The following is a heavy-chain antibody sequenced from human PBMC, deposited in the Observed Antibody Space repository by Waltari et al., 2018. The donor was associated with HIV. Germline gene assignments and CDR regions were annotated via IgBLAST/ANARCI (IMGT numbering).Heavy chain of an antibody. Sequence: EVQLVESGGGLVQPGRSLRLPCTASGFTFGVYALSWFRQAPGKGLEWVGFIRSKAYGGTTEYAASVKGRFTISRDDSKSIAYLQMNSLKTEDTAVYYCTRGYGYYCYWGQGTLVTVSS. CDR2: IRSKAYGGTT. CDR1: GFTFGVYA. J-gene: IGHJ4*02. V-gene: IGHV3-49*03. D-gene: IGHD3-3*01. CDR3: TRGYGYYCY.